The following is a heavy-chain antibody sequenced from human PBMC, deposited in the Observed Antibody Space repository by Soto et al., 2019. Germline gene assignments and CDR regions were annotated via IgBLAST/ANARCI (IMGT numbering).Heavy chain of an antibody. CDR1: GFTFSENY. D-gene: IGHD5-18*01. Sequence: QVQLVESGGDLVKPGGSLRLSCAASGFTFSENYMSWIRQAPGKGLEWISYISSGGSTTYYAVSVKGRFTISRDNAKNSLYLEMNSLRAEDTAVYYCARARGHSSGLRYYSDYWGQGTLVTVSS. V-gene: IGHV3-11*01. CDR3: ARARGHSSGLRYYSDY. CDR2: ISSGGSTT. J-gene: IGHJ4*02.